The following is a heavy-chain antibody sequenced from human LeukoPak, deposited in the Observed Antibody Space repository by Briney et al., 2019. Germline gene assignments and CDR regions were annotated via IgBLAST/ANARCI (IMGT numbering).Heavy chain of an antibody. D-gene: IGHD1-26*01. CDR1: GVSIRSGGYY. Sequence: SETLSLTCTLSGVSIRSGGYYWGWVRQSPGKGLEWIGRMVAGGSTFYNPSLRDPGPITVDSSNDPFSLKVSFVTAGDTAVYFFARELTYIGTHRNFDSWGQGTLVTISS. CDR2: MVAGGST. CDR3: ARELTYIGTHRNFDS. V-gene: IGHV4-39*07. J-gene: IGHJ4*02.